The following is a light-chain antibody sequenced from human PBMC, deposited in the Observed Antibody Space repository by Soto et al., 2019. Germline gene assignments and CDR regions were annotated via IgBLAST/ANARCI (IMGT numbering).Light chain of an antibody. CDR2: AAS. Sequence: DFQMTQSPSSLSASVGGRVTITCRASQGISDYLAWYQQKPGKVPKLLIYAASTLQSGVPSRFRGSGSGTDFTLTISSLQPEDVATYYCQRYNSAPYTFGQGTKLEIK. CDR1: QGISDY. CDR3: QRYNSAPYT. J-gene: IGKJ2*01. V-gene: IGKV1-27*01.